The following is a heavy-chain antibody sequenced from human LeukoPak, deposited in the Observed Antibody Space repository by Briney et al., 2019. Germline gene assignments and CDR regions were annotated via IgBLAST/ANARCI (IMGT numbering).Heavy chain of an antibody. J-gene: IGHJ4*02. CDR1: GFSFSSYG. CDR3: ARAAFDSIGYYLFDY. Sequence: GRSLRLSCAASGFSFSSYGMHWVRQAPGKGLEWVEVIWYGGTNDYYADSVKGRYTISRDNSRNTLYLQMNSLRTEDTAVYSCARAAFDSIGYYLFDYWGQGTLVTVSS. D-gene: IGHD3-22*01. V-gene: IGHV3-33*01. CDR2: IWYGGTND.